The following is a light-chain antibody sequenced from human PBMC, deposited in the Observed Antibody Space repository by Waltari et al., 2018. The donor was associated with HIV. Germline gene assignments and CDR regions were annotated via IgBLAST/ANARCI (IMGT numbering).Light chain of an antibody. CDR2: EVS. V-gene: IGLV2-23*02. CDR1: SRDVWIYNL. J-gene: IGLJ1*01. CDR3: CSYAGSSTSYV. Sequence: QSALTQPASVSGSPGQSITISCTGPSRDVWIYNLVSWYQQHPGKAPKLMIYEVSKRPSGVSNRFSGSKSGNTASLTISGLQAEDEADYYCCSYAGSSTSYVFGTGTKVTVL.